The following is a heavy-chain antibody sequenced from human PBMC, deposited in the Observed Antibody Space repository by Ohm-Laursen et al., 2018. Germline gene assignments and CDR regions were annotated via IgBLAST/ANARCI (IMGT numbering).Heavy chain of an antibody. CDR3: AKVFKRCGGDCPYYFDY. CDR1: GFTFDDYA. D-gene: IGHD2-21*02. Sequence: SLRLSCTASGFTFDDYAMSWVRQAPGKGLEWVSAISGTGGSTYYADSVKGRFTISRDNSKNTLYLQMNSLRAEDTAVYYCAKVFKRCGGDCPYYFDYWGQGTLVTVSS. V-gene: IGHV3-23*01. CDR2: ISGTGGST. J-gene: IGHJ4*02.